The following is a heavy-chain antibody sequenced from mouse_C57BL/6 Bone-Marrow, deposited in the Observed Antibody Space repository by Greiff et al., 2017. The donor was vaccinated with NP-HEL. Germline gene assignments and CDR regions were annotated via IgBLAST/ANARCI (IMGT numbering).Heavy chain of an antibody. CDR3: ARSITTVVYWYFDV. D-gene: IGHD1-1*01. V-gene: IGHV1-54*01. CDR1: GYAFTNYL. J-gene: IGHJ1*03. Sequence: QVQLQQSGAELVRPGTSVKVSCKASGYAFTNYLIEWVKQRPGQGLEWIGVINPGSGGTNYNEKFKGKATLTADKSSSTAYMQISSLTSEDSAVYFCARSITTVVYWYFDVWGTGTTVTVSS. CDR2: INPGSGGT.